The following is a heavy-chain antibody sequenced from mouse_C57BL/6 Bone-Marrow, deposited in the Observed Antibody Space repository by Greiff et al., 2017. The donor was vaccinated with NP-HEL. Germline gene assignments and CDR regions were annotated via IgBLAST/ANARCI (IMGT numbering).Heavy chain of an antibody. Sequence: QVQLQQPGAELVRPGTSVKLSCKASGYTFTSYWMHWVKQRPGQGLEWIGGIDPSDSYTNYNQKFKGKATLTVDTSSSTAYMQLSSLTSEDSAVVYCASQLRLRGYLDYWGQGTTLTVSS. D-gene: IGHD3-2*02. J-gene: IGHJ2*01. CDR1: GYTFTSYW. V-gene: IGHV1-59*01. CDR2: IDPSDSYT. CDR3: ASQLRLRGYLDY.